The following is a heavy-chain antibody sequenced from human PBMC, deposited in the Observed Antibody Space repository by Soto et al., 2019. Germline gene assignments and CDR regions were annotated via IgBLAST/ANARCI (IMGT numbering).Heavy chain of an antibody. V-gene: IGHV1-69*13. D-gene: IGHD5-12*01. CDR2: IIPIFGTA. Sequence: GASVKVSCKASGGTFSSYAISWVRQAPGQGLEWMGGIIPIFGTANYAQKFQGRVTITADESTSTAYMELSSLRSEDTAVYYCAMRTRTRRDGYNWAYWGQGTLVTVSS. CDR1: GGTFSSYA. CDR3: AMRTRTRRDGYNWAY. J-gene: IGHJ4*02.